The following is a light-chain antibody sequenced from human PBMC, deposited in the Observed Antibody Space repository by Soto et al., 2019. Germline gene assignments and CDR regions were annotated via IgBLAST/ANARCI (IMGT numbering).Light chain of an antibody. CDR3: QQYGSSPPIT. CDR2: DTS. CDR1: QGIGDT. Sequence: EVVITQSPAALSVSPGEGVTLCCRASQGIGDTLAWYQHKPGQTPRLLIYDTSTRATGVPARFSGSRSGTDFTLTISRLEPEDFAVYYCQQYGSSPPITFGQGTRLEI. J-gene: IGKJ5*01. V-gene: IGKV3-20*01.